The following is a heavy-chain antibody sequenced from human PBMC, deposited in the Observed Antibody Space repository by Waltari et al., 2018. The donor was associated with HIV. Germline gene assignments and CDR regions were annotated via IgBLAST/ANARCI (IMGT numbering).Heavy chain of an antibody. CDR2: ISYDGSNK. D-gene: IGHD4-17*01. CDR1: KFNFRNYG. Sequence: QVQLVESGGGVVQPGRSLRVSCAASKFNFRNYGLHWVRQAPGKGLEWVAVISYDGSNKYYADSVKGRFTISRDNSKNTLFLQMNSLRLEDTAVYYCAKDGLRTTSYFDDWGQGTLVTVSS. J-gene: IGHJ4*02. CDR3: AKDGLRTTSYFDD. V-gene: IGHV3-30*18.